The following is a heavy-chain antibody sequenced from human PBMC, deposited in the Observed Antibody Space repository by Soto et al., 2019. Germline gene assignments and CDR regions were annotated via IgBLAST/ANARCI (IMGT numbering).Heavy chain of an antibody. Sequence: GGSLRLSCVAPGFIFSNFGMHWVRQAPGKGLEWVAVISSDEKIKQYADSVRGRFAISRDNSKNTLYLQMTSLRAEDTAIYYCATWHLQEHAYDVWGQGTTVTVSS. J-gene: IGHJ3*01. CDR1: GFIFSNFG. CDR2: ISSDEKIK. CDR3: ATWHLQEHAYDV. D-gene: IGHD4-4*01. V-gene: IGHV3-33*01.